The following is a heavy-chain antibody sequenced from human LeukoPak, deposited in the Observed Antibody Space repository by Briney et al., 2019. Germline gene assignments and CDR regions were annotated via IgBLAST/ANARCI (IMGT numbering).Heavy chain of an antibody. CDR2: IYTSGST. D-gene: IGHD3-3*01. CDR1: GGSISSGSYY. CDR3: ARQDDFWSGYWL. V-gene: IGHV4-61*02. Sequence: PSQTLSLTCTVSGGSISSGSYYWSWIRQPAGKGLEWIGRIYTSGSTNYNPSLKCRVTISVDTSKNQFSLKLSSVTAADTAVYYCARQDDFWSGYWLWGQGTLVTVSS. J-gene: IGHJ4*02.